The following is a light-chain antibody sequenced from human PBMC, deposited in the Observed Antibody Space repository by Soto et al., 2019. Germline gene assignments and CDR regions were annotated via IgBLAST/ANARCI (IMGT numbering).Light chain of an antibody. J-gene: IGKJ1*01. CDR1: ESISSW. Sequence: DIQMTQSPSTLSASVGDRVTITCRASESISSWLAWYQQKPGKAPKLLIYKASSLESGVPSRFSGSGSGTEFTLTIRCLQPDDFATYFCQQYSSYPWTFGQGTKVEIK. CDR2: KAS. CDR3: QQYSSYPWT. V-gene: IGKV1-5*03.